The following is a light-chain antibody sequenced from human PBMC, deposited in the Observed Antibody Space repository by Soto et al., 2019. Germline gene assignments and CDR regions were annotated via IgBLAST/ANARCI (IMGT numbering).Light chain of an antibody. Sequence: EIVMTQSPATLSVSTGERPTLPSTAIQSVSSNLAWYQQKPGKAPRLLIYGASTSATGIPARFSGSGSGTEFTLTISSLQSEDFAVYYCQQYNNWPPWTFGQGTKVDIK. CDR3: QQYNNWPPWT. CDR1: QSVSSN. V-gene: IGKV3-15*01. J-gene: IGKJ1*01. CDR2: GAS.